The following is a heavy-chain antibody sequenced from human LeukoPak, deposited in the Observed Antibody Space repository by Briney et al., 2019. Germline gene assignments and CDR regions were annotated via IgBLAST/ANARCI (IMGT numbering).Heavy chain of an antibody. V-gene: IGHV4-39*07. CDR1: GGSISSSSYY. CDR3: ARDVGGWFDP. J-gene: IGHJ5*02. CDR2: IYYSGST. Sequence: PSETLSLTCTVSGGSISSSSYYWGWIRQPPGKGLEWIGSIYYSGSTYYNPSLKSRVTISVDTSKNQFSLKLSSVTAADTAVYYCARDVGGWFDPWGQGTLVTVSS.